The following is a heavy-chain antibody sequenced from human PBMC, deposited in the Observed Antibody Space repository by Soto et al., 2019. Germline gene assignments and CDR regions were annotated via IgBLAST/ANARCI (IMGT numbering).Heavy chain of an antibody. CDR1: GDTFSSYA. V-gene: IGHV1-69*06. CDR2: IIPIFGTA. CDR3: ARGWYYYDSSGYAFDY. Sequence: ASVKVSCKASGDTFSSYAISWVRQAPGQGLEWMGGIIPIFGTANYAQKFKGRVTITADKSTSTAYMELISLRSEDTAMYYCARGWYYYDSSGYAFDYWGQGTQVTV. J-gene: IGHJ4*02. D-gene: IGHD3-22*01.